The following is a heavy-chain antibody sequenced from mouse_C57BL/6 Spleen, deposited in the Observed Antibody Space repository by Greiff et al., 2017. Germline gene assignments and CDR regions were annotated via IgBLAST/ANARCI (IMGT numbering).Heavy chain of an antibody. D-gene: IGHD1-1*01. CDR1: GFTFSSYA. Sequence: EVQLVESGGGLVKPGGSLKLSCAASGFTFSSYAMSWVRQTPEKRLEWVATISDGGSYTYYPDNVKGRFTISRDNAKNNLYLQMSHLKSEDTAMYYCARERYYGSRGYFDYWGQGTTLKVSS. J-gene: IGHJ2*01. V-gene: IGHV5-4*01. CDR2: ISDGGSYT. CDR3: ARERYYGSRGYFDY.